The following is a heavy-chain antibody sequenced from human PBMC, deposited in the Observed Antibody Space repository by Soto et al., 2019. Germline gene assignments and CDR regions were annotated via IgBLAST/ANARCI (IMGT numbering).Heavy chain of an antibody. CDR2: ISAYNGNT. Sequence: ASVTVSCKASGYTFTSYGISWVRQAPGQGLEWMGWISAYNGNTNYAQKLQGRVTMTTDTSTSTAYVELRSLRSDDTAVYYCARDRAQLGYCSGGSCPGDYWGQGTLVTVSS. CDR1: GYTFTSYG. J-gene: IGHJ4*02. V-gene: IGHV1-18*01. CDR3: ARDRAQLGYCSGGSCPGDY. D-gene: IGHD2-15*01.